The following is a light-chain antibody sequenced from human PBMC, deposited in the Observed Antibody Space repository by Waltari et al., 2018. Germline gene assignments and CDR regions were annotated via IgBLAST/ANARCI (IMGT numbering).Light chain of an antibody. Sequence: QSVLTHPPSASGAPAQGVTLSCTGTSSHIGAGYDVHGYQQLPGTAPKLLIYGNSNRPSGVPDRFAGSKSGTSAYLASTGLQAEDEADYYCQSYDSSEVFGGGTKLTVL. CDR1: SSHIGAGYD. CDR2: GNS. V-gene: IGLV1-40*01. J-gene: IGLJ3*02. CDR3: QSYDSSEV.